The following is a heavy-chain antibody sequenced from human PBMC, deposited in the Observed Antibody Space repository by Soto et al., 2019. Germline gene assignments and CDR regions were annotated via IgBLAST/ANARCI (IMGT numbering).Heavy chain of an antibody. CDR1: GFTFSSYG. V-gene: IGHV3-30*03. D-gene: IGHD3-22*01. CDR3: APKGRIVHR. CDR2: ISYDGSNK. J-gene: IGHJ5*02. Sequence: QVQLVESGGGVVQPGRSLRLSCAASGFTFSSYGMHWVRQAPGKGLEWVAVISYDGSNKYYADSVKGRFTISRDNSKNTLYLQMNSLRAEDTAVYYCAPKGRIVHRWGQGTLVTVSS.